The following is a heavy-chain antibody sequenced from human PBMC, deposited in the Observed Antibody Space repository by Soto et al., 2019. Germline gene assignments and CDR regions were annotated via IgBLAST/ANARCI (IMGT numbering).Heavy chain of an antibody. J-gene: IGHJ4*02. CDR3: AKGGGCTNGVCKPMYSSGPASSWRVPRFDY. CDR2: IKQDGSDK. V-gene: IGHV3-7*03. D-gene: IGHD2-8*01. CDR1: GFTFSSYW. Sequence: EVQLVESGGVLVQPGGSLRLSCAASGFTFSSYWMSWVRQTPGKGLEWVANIKQDGSDKHYVDSVKGRFTISRDNAKNSLYLQMDSLSGEDTAVYYCAKGGGCTNGVCKPMYSSGPASSWRVPRFDYWGQGTLVTVSS.